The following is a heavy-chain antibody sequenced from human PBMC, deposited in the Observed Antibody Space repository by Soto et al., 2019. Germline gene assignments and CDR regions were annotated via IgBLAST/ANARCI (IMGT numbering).Heavy chain of an antibody. V-gene: IGHV4-34*01. CDR1: GGSFSGYY. Sequence: LSLTCAVYGGSFSGYYWSWIRQPPGKGLEWIGEINHSGSTNYNPSLKSRVTISVDTSKNQFSLKLSSVTAADTAVYYCARAMRDSSGWYGGGYYTDYWGQG. D-gene: IGHD6-19*01. CDR2: INHSGST. J-gene: IGHJ4*02. CDR3: ARAMRDSSGWYGGGYYTDY.